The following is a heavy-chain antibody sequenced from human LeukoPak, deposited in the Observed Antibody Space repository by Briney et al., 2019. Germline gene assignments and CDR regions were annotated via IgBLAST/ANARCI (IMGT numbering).Heavy chain of an antibody. CDR3: ARDCRVWPYYFDY. V-gene: IGHV4-34*01. CDR2: INHSGST. D-gene: IGHD2-15*01. J-gene: IGHJ4*02. CDR1: GGSFSGYY. Sequence: PSETLSLTCAVYGGSFSGYYWSWIRQPPGKGLEWIGEINHSGSTNYNPSLKSRVTISVDTSKNQFSLKLSSVTAADTAVYYCARDCRVWPYYFDYWGQGTLVTVSS.